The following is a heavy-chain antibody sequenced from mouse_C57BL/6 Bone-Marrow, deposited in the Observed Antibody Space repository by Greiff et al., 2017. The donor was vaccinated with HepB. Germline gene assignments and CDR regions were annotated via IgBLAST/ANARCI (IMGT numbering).Heavy chain of an antibody. CDR1: GFNIKDDY. Sequence: EVQLHQSGAELVRPGASVKLSCTASGFNIKDDYMHWVKQRPEQGLEWIGWIDPENGDTEYASKFQGKATITADTSSNTAYLQLSSLTSEDTAVYYCTTGATVVATGAYWGQGTLVTVSA. J-gene: IGHJ3*01. CDR2: IDPENGDT. D-gene: IGHD1-1*01. CDR3: TTGATVVATGAY. V-gene: IGHV14-4*01.